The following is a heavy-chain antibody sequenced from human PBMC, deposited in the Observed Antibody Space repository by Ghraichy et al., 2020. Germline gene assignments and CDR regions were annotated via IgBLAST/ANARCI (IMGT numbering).Heavy chain of an antibody. J-gene: IGHJ3*01. CDR1: GFTFSSYA. V-gene: IGHV3-23*01. Sequence: GGSLRLSCAASGFTFSSYAMSWVRQAPGKGLEWVSAISGGGSSTYYADSVRGRFTISRDNSDKKVYLQVDSLRAEDTAVYYCAKDRRETSGLGAFDVWGQGTMVTVSS. CDR2: ISGGGSST. D-gene: IGHD3-22*01. CDR3: AKDRRETSGLGAFDV.